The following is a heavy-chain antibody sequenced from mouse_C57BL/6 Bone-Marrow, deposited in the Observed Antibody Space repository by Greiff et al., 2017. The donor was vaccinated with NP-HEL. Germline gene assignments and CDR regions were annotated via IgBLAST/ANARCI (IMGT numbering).Heavy chain of an antibody. V-gene: IGHV5-4*01. Sequence: EVKLVESGGGLVKPGGSLKLSCAASGFTFSSYAMSWVRQTPEKRLEWVATISDGGSYTYYPDNVKGRFTISRDNAKNNLYLQMSHLKSEDTAVYYCARDDGYYRFAYWGQGTLVTVSA. J-gene: IGHJ3*01. D-gene: IGHD2-3*01. CDR2: ISDGGSYT. CDR1: GFTFSSYA. CDR3: ARDDGYYRFAY.